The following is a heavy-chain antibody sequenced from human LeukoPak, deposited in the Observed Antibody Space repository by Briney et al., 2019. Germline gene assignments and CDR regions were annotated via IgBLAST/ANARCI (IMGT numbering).Heavy chain of an antibody. V-gene: IGHV3-30*03. CDR2: ISYDGSNK. D-gene: IGHD2-2*01. Sequence: PGGSLRLSCAASGFTFSSYGMHWVRQAPGKGLEWVAVISYDGSNKYYADSVKGRFTISRDNSKNTLYLQMNSLRAEDTAVYYCARDSAHIVVVPAVIPPSLDNWFDPWGQGTLVTVSS. CDR3: ARDSAHIVVVPAVIPPSLDNWFDP. J-gene: IGHJ5*02. CDR1: GFTFSSYG.